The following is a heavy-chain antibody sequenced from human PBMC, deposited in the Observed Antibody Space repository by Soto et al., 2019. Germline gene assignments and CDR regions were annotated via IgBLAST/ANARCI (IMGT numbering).Heavy chain of an antibody. CDR1: GFNFPTFW. CDR3: AGGKYSSPRGGLDF. CDR2: IYPDDSDT. Sequence: PGESLKISCKHSGFNFPTFWIAWVRQMPGKGLEWMGTIYPDDSDTRYSPSFQGQVTISADKSIQTAYLQWGSLKASDSALYYCAGGKYSSPRGGLDFWGQGTPVTVSS. J-gene: IGHJ4*02. D-gene: IGHD4-4*01. V-gene: IGHV5-51*01.